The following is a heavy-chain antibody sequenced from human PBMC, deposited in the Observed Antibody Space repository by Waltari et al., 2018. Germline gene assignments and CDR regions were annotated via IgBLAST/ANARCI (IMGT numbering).Heavy chain of an antibody. CDR1: GGTFSSYA. J-gene: IGHJ6*02. CDR2: IIPIFGTA. Sequence: QVQLVQSGAEVKKPGSSVKVSCKASGGTFSSYAISWVRQAPGQGPEWMGRIIPIFGTANYAQKFQGRVTITADESTSTAYMELSSLRSEDTAVYYCARDRGDCSSTSCALNYYYYYGMDVWGQGTTVTVSS. V-gene: IGHV1-69*15. CDR3: ARDRGDCSSTSCALNYYYYYGMDV. D-gene: IGHD2-2*01.